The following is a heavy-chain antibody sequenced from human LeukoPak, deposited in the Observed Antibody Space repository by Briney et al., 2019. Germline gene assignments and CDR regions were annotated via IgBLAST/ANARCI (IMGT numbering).Heavy chain of an antibody. J-gene: IGHJ4*02. CDR3: ARDPSTVTTDYFDY. CDR2: ISAYNGNT. D-gene: IGHD4-17*01. V-gene: IGHV1-18*01. Sequence: GASVKVSCKASGYTSTSYGVSWVRQAPGQGLEWMGWISAYNGNTNYAQKLQGRVTMTTDTSTSTAYMELRSLRSDDTAVYYCARDPSTVTTDYFDYWGQGTLVTVSS. CDR1: GYTSTSYG.